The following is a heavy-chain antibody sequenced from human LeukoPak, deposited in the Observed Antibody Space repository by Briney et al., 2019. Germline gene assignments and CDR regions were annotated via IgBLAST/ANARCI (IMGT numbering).Heavy chain of an antibody. V-gene: IGHV4-34*01. CDR3: ARGAQTYYDKAPVDY. J-gene: IGHJ4*02. CDR1: GGSFSGYY. CDR2: INHSGST. Sequence: SETLSLTCAVYGGSFSGYYWSWIRQPPGKGLEWIGEINHSGSTNYNPSLKSRVTISVDTSKSQFSLKLNSMPAADTAVYYCARGAQTYYDKAPVDYWGQGTLVTVSS. D-gene: IGHD3-22*01.